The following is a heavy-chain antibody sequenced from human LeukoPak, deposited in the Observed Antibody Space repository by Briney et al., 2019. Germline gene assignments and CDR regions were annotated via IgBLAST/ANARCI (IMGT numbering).Heavy chain of an antibody. J-gene: IGHJ4*02. D-gene: IGHD1-26*01. CDR3: ARDPGASLPLYMDS. CDR2: ISFDGSSS. CDR1: GFIFSSYA. Sequence: GGSLRLSCEVSGFIFSSYALHWVRQAPGKGLEWVASISFDGSSSYYADSVNGRFTISRDNSKSTLHLQMNSLRPEDTAVSFCARDPGASLPLYMDSWGQGPLITVSS. V-gene: IGHV3-30-3*01.